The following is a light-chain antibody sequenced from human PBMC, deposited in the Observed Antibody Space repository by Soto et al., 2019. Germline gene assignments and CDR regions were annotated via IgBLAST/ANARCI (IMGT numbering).Light chain of an antibody. V-gene: IGKV3-20*01. CDR3: QHYGSSPLT. J-gene: IGKJ4*01. CDR2: GAS. CDR1: QTVDTNY. Sequence: EIVLTQSPGTLSLSPGERATLSCRASQTVDTNYLAWYQQIPGQAPRLLIYGASTRATGIPDRFSGSGSGADFTLTISRVEPEDFAVFYCQHYGSSPLTFGGGTKVDIK.